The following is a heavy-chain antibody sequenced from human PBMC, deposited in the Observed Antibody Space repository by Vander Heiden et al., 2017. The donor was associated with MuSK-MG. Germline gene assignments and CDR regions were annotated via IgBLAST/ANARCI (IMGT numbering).Heavy chain of an antibody. J-gene: IGHJ4*02. Sequence: QVQLVESGGGLVKPGGSLRLSFAASGFTFSAYYMSWIRQAPGKGLEWVSYISSSSSYTNYADSVKGRFTISRDNAKNSLYLQMNSLRAEDTAVYYCARGAVAGTDIDYWGQGTLVTVSS. D-gene: IGHD6-19*01. CDR1: GFTFSAYY. CDR2: ISSSSSYT. CDR3: ARGAVAGTDIDY. V-gene: IGHV3-11*06.